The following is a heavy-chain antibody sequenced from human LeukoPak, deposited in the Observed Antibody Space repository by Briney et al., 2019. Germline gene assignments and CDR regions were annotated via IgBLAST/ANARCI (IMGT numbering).Heavy chain of an antibody. V-gene: IGHV3-21*01. CDR2: ISSSSSYI. Sequence: PGGSLRLSCAASGFTLSSYSMNWVGQAPGKGLEWVSSISSSSSYIYYADSVKGRFTISRDNAKNSLYLQMNSLRAEDTAVYYCASTLSPTKYCSGGSCYSGRDYWGQETLVTVSS. CDR3: ASTLSPTKYCSGGSCYSGRDY. CDR1: GFTLSSYS. D-gene: IGHD2-15*01. J-gene: IGHJ4*02.